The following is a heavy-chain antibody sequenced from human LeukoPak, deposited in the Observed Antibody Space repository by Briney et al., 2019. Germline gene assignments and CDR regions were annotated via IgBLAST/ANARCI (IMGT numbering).Heavy chain of an antibody. CDR3: ARLGPHLYWYFDV. CDR2: VLYRGTTNNAVT. J-gene: IGHJ2*01. CDR1: GGSFGSYY. V-gene: IGHV4-59*08. Sequence: ETLSLTCTASGGSFGSYYWTWIRQPPGKGPEWIGCVLYRGTTNNAVTNDNPSLNSRVTVAVDTATNQFSLKLTSVTAADLAVYFCARLGPHLYWYFDVWGRGTLVTVSS.